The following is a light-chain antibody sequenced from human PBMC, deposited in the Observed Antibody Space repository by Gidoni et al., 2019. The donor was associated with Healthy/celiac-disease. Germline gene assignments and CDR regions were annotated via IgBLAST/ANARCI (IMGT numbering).Light chain of an antibody. CDR1: SPNIGAGYD. CDR3: QSYDSSLSVV. J-gene: IGLJ2*01. CDR2: GNS. Sequence: QSVLTQPPSVSAAPGQRVTISCTGSSPNIGAGYDVHWYQQLPGTAPKLLFYGNSNRPSGVPDRFSGSKSGTSASLAITGLQAEDEADYYCQSYDSSLSVVFGGGTKLTVL. V-gene: IGLV1-40*01.